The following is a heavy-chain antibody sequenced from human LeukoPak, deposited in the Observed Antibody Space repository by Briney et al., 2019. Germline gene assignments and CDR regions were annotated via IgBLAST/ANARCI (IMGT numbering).Heavy chain of an antibody. CDR1: GGSISTYY. Sequence: PSETLSLTCTVSGGSISTYYWNWIRQPPGKGLEWIGYIYYSGSTNYNPSLKSRVTISVDTSKNQFSLKLRSVTAADTAVYYCARDPSGSFFNWFDPWGQGTLVTVSS. CDR3: ARDPSGSFFNWFDP. J-gene: IGHJ5*02. V-gene: IGHV4-59*01. D-gene: IGHD1-26*01. CDR2: IYYSGST.